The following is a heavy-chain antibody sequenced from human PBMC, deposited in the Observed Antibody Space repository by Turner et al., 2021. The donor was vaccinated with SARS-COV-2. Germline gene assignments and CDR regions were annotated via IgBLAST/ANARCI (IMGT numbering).Heavy chain of an antibody. V-gene: IGHV4-39*01. CDR2: IYYSGST. D-gene: IGHD3-10*01. J-gene: IGHJ5*02. Sequence: QLQLQESGPGLVKPSETLSLTCTVSGGSISSSPYYWGWIRQPPGKGLEGFGSIYYSGSTYYNPSLKSRVTISVDTSKNQFSLKLSSVTAADTAVYCARRSEGYYGSGSHWFDPWGQGTLVTVSS. CDR1: GGSISSSPYY. CDR3: ARRSEGYYGSGSHWFDP.